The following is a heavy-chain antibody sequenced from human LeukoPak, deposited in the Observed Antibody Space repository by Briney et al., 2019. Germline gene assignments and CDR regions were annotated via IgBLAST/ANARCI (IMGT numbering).Heavy chain of an antibody. CDR1: GFSFSSYG. CDR2: IWYDGSNK. CDR3: AKDVAHYMDV. V-gene: IGHV3-30*02. J-gene: IGHJ6*03. Sequence: GGSLRLSCAASGFSFSSYGMHWVRQAPGKGLEWLAFIWYDGSNKYYADSVKGRFTILRENSKNTLYLQRNSLRAEDTAVYYCAKDVAHYMDVWGKGTTVTVSS.